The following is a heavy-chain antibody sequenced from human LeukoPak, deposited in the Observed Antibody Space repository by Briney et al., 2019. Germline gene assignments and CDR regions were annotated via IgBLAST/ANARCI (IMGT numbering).Heavy chain of an antibody. V-gene: IGHV3-23*01. D-gene: IGHD2-21*01. CDR1: GFTFSSYA. Sequence: PGGSLRLSCAASGFTFSSYAMSWVRQAPGKGLEWVAAVNDAGDTTRYADSVKGRFTISRDNFRNTLSLQMYSLRVEDTAIYYCAKSDCGGDGCKLLNYWGQGTLVTVSS. CDR3: AKSDCGGDGCKLLNY. CDR2: VNDAGDTT. J-gene: IGHJ4*02.